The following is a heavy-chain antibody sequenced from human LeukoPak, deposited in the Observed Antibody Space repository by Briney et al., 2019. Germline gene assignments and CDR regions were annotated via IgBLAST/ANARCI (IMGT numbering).Heavy chain of an antibody. D-gene: IGHD6-13*01. J-gene: IGHJ3*02. CDR1: GGSISSYY. Sequence: SETLSLTCTVSGGSISSYYWSWIRQPPGKGLEWIGYIYYSGSTNYNPSLKSRVTISVETSKNQFSLKLSSVTAADTAVYYCARARYSSSWYDEDAFDIWGQGTMVTVSS. CDR3: ARARYSSSWYDEDAFDI. V-gene: IGHV4-59*01. CDR2: IYYSGST.